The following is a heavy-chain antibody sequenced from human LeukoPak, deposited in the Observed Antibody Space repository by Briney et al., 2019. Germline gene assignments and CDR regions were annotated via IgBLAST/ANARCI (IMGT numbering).Heavy chain of an antibody. CDR1: GFTFSDYY. D-gene: IGHD6-19*01. CDR3: ARDPMGYSNGWYGY. J-gene: IGHJ4*02. CDR2: ISSTGKTI. V-gene: IGHV3-11*01. Sequence: GESLRLSCAASGFTFSDYYMSWIRQAPGKGLEWVSYISSTGKTIYYADSVKGRFIISRDNAKNSLYLQMNSLRAEDTAVYYCARDPMGYSNGWYGYWGQGTLVTVSS.